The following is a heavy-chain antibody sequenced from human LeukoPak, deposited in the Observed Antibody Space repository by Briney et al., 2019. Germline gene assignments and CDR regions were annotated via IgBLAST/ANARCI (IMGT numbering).Heavy chain of an antibody. D-gene: IGHD4/OR15-4a*01. Sequence: PSETLSLTCAVYGGSFSGYYWSWIRQPPGKGLEWIGEINHSGSTNYNPSLKSRVTISVDTSKNQFSLKLSSVTAADTAVYYCARTGLTFFDIWGQGTMVTVSS. CDR3: ARTGLTFFDI. CDR1: GGSFSGYY. CDR2: INHSGST. V-gene: IGHV4-34*01. J-gene: IGHJ3*02.